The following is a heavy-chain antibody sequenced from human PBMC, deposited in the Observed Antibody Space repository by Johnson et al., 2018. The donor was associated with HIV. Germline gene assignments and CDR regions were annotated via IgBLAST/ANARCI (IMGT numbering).Heavy chain of an antibody. J-gene: IGHJ3*02. CDR2: IKSKTDGGTT. V-gene: IGHV3-15*01. D-gene: IGHD5-12*01. CDR3: TTGGGYEVGDAFDI. Sequence: EVQLVESGGGLVKPGGSLRLSCAASGFTLSDYYMSWVRQAPGKGLEWVGRIKSKTDGGTTDYAAPVKGRFTIARDDSKNTLYLQMNSLKTEDTAVYYCTTGGGYEVGDAFDIWGQGTMVTVSS. CDR1: GFTLSDYY.